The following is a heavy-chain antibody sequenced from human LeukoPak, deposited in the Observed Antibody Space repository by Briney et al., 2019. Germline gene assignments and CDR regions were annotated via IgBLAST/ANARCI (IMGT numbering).Heavy chain of an antibody. CDR3: ARWYSSSWYQYYMDV. D-gene: IGHD6-13*01. Sequence: GSLRLSCAASGFTFSSYEMNWVRQPPGKGLEWIGEIYHSGSTNYNPSLKSRVTISVDKSKNQFSLKLSSVTAADTAVYYCARWYSSSWYQYYMDVWGKGTTVTVSS. V-gene: IGHV4-4*02. CDR2: IYHSGST. CDR1: GFTFSSYEM. J-gene: IGHJ6*03.